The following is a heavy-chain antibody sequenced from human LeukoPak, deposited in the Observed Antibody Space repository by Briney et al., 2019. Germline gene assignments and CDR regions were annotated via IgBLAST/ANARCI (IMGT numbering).Heavy chain of an antibody. CDR2: IKSKSDGGTT. Sequence: GGSLRLSCAASGFNFNNAWMNWVRQAPGKGLEWVGRIKSKSDGGTTDDAAPVKGRFTISKDDSKNTLYLQMNSLKTEDTGIYYCTTGTLISDYWGQGTLVTVSS. J-gene: IGHJ4*02. D-gene: IGHD3-16*01. CDR1: GFNFNNAW. CDR3: TTGTLISDY. V-gene: IGHV3-15*01.